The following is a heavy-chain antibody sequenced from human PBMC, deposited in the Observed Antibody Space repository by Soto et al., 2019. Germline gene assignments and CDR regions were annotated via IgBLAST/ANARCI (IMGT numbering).Heavy chain of an antibody. J-gene: IGHJ4*02. CDR3: AKDPDYYGSGSYYSY. D-gene: IGHD3-10*01. CDR1: GFTFSSYA. Sequence: GGSLRLSCAASGFTFSSYAMSWVRQAPGKGLEWVSAISGSGGSTYCADSVKGRFTISRDNSKNTLYLQMNSLRAEDTAVYYCAKDPDYYGSGSYYSYWGQGTLVTVSS. V-gene: IGHV3-23*01. CDR2: ISGSGGST.